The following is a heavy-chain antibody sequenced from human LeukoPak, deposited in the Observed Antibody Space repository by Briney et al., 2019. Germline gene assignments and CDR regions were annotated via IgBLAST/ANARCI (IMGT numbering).Heavy chain of an antibody. D-gene: IGHD1-26*01. J-gene: IGHJ4*02. CDR2: ISYDGSNK. Sequence: PGRSLRLSCAASGFTFSSYAMHWVRQAPGKGLEWVAVISYDGSNKYYADSVKGRFTISRDNSKNTLYLQMNSLRAEDTAVYYYARDGGSYPSVYYFDYWGQGTLVTVSS. CDR1: GFTFSSYA. CDR3: ARDGGSYPSVYYFDY. V-gene: IGHV3-30*04.